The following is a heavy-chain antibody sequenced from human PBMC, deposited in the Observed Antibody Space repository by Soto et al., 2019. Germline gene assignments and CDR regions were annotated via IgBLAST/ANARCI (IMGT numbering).Heavy chain of an antibody. CDR2: ISSSSSSI. J-gene: IGHJ4*02. CDR1: GFTFSSHT. Sequence: PGGSLRLSCAASGFTFSSHTMNWVRQTPGKGLEWLSYISSSSSSIYYADSVKGRFTISRDNAKNSLYLQMNSLRDEDTAIYYCARGPLWFGEFLLDYWGQGTPVTVS. D-gene: IGHD3-10*01. V-gene: IGHV3-48*02. CDR3: ARGPLWFGEFLLDY.